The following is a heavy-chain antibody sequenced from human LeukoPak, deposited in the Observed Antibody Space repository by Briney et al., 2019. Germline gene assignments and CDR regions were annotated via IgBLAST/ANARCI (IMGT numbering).Heavy chain of an antibody. CDR3: ARVNSRGWPDRD. V-gene: IGHV4-59*10. CDR1: GGSISSYY. D-gene: IGHD6-19*01. J-gene: IGHJ4*02. CDR2: IYTSGST. Sequence: SETLSLTCAVSGGSISSYYWSWIRQPAGKGLEWVGRIYTSGSTNYNPSLKSRVTMSVDTSKNQFSLKLSSVTAPDTAVYYCARVNSRGWPDRDWGQGTLVTVSS.